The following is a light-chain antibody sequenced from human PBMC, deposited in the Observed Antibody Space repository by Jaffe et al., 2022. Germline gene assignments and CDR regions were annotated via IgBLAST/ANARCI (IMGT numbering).Light chain of an antibody. CDR3: QQYNNWPSGT. CDR1: QSIINN. CDR2: SAS. V-gene: IGKV3-15*01. Sequence: IVLTQSPATLSVFPGERATLSCRASQSIINNLAWYQQKPGQAPRLLIYSASTRATDIPARFSGSGSGAEFTLTISSLQSEDFAVYYCQQYNNWPSGTFGQGTKVEIK. J-gene: IGKJ2*01.